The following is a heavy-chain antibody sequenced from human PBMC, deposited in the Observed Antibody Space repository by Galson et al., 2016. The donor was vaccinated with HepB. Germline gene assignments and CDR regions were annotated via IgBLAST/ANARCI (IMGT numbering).Heavy chain of an antibody. J-gene: IGHJ4*02. CDR1: GFSLSTGGVS. CDR3: AHRTTVTTNYFDF. D-gene: IGHD4-17*01. V-gene: IGHV2-5*01. CDR2: IYWLGDQ. Sequence: PALVKPTQTLTLTCSFSGFSLSTGGVSVAWIRQPPGKALEWLALIYWLGDQRYSPSLKSRLTITEDTSKSQVVLTMTNLDPADTATYFCAHRTTVTTNYFDFWGPGILVTVSS.